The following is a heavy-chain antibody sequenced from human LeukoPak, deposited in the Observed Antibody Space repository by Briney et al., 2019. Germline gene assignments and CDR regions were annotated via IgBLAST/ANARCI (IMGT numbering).Heavy chain of an antibody. J-gene: IGHJ3*02. CDR3: ARGLYFDWLNPGDDAFDI. Sequence: SETLSLTCSVSGGSISSYHWSWIRQPPGKGLDWIGYIYYSGSPNYNPSLKSRVTISVDTSKNQFSLKLSSVTAADTAVYYCARGLYFDWLNPGDDAFDIWGQGTMVTVSS. D-gene: IGHD3-9*01. V-gene: IGHV4-59*01. CDR1: GGSISSYH. CDR2: IYYSGSP.